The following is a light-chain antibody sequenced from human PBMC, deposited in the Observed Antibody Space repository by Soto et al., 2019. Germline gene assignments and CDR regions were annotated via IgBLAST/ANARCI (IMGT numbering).Light chain of an antibody. V-gene: IGLV2-14*01. J-gene: IGLJ1*01. Sequence: QSALTQPASVSGSPGQSITISCTGSDISDYHYVSWYQQYPGKAPKLMIYEVGNRPSGVSHRFSGSKSGNTASLTISGLQAEDEADYYCSTSHAFATGTKLTVL. CDR3: STSHA. CDR2: EVG. CDR1: DISDYHY.